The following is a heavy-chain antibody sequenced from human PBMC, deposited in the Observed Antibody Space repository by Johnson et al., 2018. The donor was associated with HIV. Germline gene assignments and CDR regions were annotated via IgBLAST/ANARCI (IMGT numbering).Heavy chain of an antibody. CDR2: ISYDGSKK. J-gene: IGHJ3*02. D-gene: IGHD3-9*01. CDR1: GFTFSSYG. Sequence: QVQLVESGGGVVQPGRSLRLSCAASGFTFSSYGMHWVRQAPGKGLEWVAVISYDGSKKDYADSVKGRFTISRDNSKNTLYLQMNSLRAEDTAMYYCAKRKRYFDWLSAFDIWGQGTMVTVSS. V-gene: IGHV3-30*18. CDR3: AKRKRYFDWLSAFDI.